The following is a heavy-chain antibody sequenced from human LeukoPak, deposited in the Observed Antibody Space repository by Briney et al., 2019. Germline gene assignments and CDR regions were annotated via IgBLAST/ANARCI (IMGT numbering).Heavy chain of an antibody. J-gene: IGHJ6*03. Sequence: SETLSLTCTVSGYSISSGYYWGWIRQPPGKGLEWIGYMYYSGSTNYNPSLKSRVTISIDTSKNQFSLKLTSVTAADTAVYYCARGDRGYQRLSDRYYHYMDVWGKGTTVTVSS. CDR3: ARGDRGYQRLSDRYYHYMDV. V-gene: IGHV4-61*01. D-gene: IGHD1-1*01. CDR2: MYYSGST. CDR1: GYSISSGYY.